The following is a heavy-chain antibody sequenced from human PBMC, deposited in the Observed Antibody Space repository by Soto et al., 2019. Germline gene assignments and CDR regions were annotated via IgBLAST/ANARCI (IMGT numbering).Heavy chain of an antibody. CDR3: ARGKGHMDIVATIDY. V-gene: IGHV4-59*01. CDR1: GGSISSYY. CDR2: IYYSGST. Sequence: PSETLSLTCTVSGGSISSYYWSWIRQPPGKGLEWIGYIYYSGSTNYNPSLKSRVTISVDTPKNQFSLKLSSVTAADTAVYYCARGKGHMDIVATIDYWGQGTLVTVSS. J-gene: IGHJ4*02. D-gene: IGHD5-12*01.